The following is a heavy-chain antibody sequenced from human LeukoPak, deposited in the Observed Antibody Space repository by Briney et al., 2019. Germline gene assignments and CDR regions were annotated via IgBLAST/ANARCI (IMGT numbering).Heavy chain of an antibody. Sequence: GGSLRLSCAASGFTFSSYSMNWVRQAPGKGLEWVSSISSSSSYKYYADSVKGRFTISRDNAKNSLYLQMNSLRAEDTAVYYCAREGNDDDAFDYWGQGTLVTVSS. J-gene: IGHJ4*02. CDR1: GFTFSSYS. V-gene: IGHV3-21*01. CDR2: ISSSSSYK. CDR3: AREGNDDDAFDY. D-gene: IGHD1-1*01.